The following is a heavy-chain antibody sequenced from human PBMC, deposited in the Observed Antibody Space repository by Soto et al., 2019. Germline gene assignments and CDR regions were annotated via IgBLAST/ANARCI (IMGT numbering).Heavy chain of an antibody. V-gene: IGHV4-30-4*08. Sequence: PSETLSLTCTVSGGSISTGHYYWGWFRQHTGKGLGWIGYIYYSGSTYYNPTLNSRVSISLDTSRNQFSLHISSVTAADKAVYYCPTLVYCRTSGCSSWFDYIGQRPLVTVCS. CDR2: IYYSGST. CDR3: PTLVYCRTSGCSSWFDY. D-gene: IGHD2-15*01. J-gene: IGHJ5*01. CDR1: GGSISTGHYY.